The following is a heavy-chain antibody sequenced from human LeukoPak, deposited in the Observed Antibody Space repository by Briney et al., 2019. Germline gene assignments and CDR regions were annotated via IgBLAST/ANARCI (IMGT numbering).Heavy chain of an antibody. V-gene: IGHV3-53*01. D-gene: IGHD7-27*01. J-gene: IGHJ4*02. Sequence: GGSLRLSCAASGFTVSSNYISWVRQAPGKGLEWFSVIYSGGSTYYADSVKGRFTISRDNSKNTLYLQMNSLRAEDTAVYYCASSSKTGGDLGSFDYWGQGTLVTVSS. CDR2: IYSGGST. CDR3: ASSSKTGGDLGSFDY. CDR1: GFTVSSNY.